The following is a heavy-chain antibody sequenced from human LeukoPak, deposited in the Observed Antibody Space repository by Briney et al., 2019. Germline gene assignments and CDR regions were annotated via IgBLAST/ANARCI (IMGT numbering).Heavy chain of an antibody. D-gene: IGHD3-16*01. CDR3: ARQSDAGGSYPGY. CDR1: GYIFTSYW. V-gene: IGHV5-51*01. Sequence: GESLKISCRGSGYIFTSYWIAWVRQMPGKGLEWTGIIYPGDFDTTYSPSFQGQVTISVDKSITTAYLQWSSLKASDTAMYFCARQSDAGGSYPGYWGQGTLVTVSS. CDR2: IYPGDFDT. J-gene: IGHJ4*02.